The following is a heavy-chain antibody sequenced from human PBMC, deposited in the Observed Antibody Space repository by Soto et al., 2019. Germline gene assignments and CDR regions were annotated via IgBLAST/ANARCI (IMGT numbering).Heavy chain of an antibody. D-gene: IGHD6-13*01. CDR3: ARDGGEYNISWFWYVYL. V-gene: IGHV4-4*07. CDR1: GASITSYN. Sequence: QMQLQESGPGLVKPSETLSLTCTVSGASITSYNWNWIRQPAGKGPEWVGRINISGSINYNPSLKSRITMSIDTSKNQFSLNLRSVTAADTAIYYCARDGGEYNISWFWYVYLWGHATLVTVSS. J-gene: IGHJ2*01. CDR2: INISGSI.